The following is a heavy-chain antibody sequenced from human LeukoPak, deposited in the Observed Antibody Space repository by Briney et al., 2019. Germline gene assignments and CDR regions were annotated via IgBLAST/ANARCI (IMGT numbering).Heavy chain of an antibody. CDR3: ARDPGGDSSGYT. CDR2: IRSKPNSYTT. V-gene: IGHV3-73*01. D-gene: IGHD3-22*01. CDR1: GFAFSGFY. Sequence: GGSLKLSCAASGFAFSGFYMHWVRQASGRGLEWVGLIRSKPNSYTTVYAASVKGRFTISRDNAKNSLYLQMNSLRAEDTALYYCARDPGGDSSGYTWGQGTLVTVSS. J-gene: IGHJ5*02.